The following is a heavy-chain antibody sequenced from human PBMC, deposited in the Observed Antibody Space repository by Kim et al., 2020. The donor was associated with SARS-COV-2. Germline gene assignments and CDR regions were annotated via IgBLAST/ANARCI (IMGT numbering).Heavy chain of an antibody. CDR3: ARRAYQSSGYAFDI. Sequence: AGSVKGRFTISRDDSKNSLYLQMNSLKTEDTAVYYCARRAYQSSGYAFDIWGQGTMVTVSS. V-gene: IGHV3-72*01. J-gene: IGHJ3*02. D-gene: IGHD3-10*01.